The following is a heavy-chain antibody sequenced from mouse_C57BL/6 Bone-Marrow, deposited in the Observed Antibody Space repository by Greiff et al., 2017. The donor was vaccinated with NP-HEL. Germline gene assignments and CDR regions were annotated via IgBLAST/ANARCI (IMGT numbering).Heavy chain of an antibody. CDR3: VSLIYYGNYAWFAY. Sequence: EVNVVESGGGLVQPKGSLKLSCAASGFTFNTYAMHWVRQAPGKGLEWVARIRSKSSNYATYYADSVKDRFTISRDDSQSMLYLQMNNLKTEDTAMYYCVSLIYYGNYAWFAYWGQGTLVTVSA. CDR2: IRSKSSNYAT. D-gene: IGHD2-1*01. V-gene: IGHV10-3*01. CDR1: GFTFNTYA. J-gene: IGHJ3*01.